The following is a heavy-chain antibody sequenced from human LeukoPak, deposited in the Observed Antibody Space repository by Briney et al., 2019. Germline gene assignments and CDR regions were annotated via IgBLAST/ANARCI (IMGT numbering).Heavy chain of an antibody. CDR3: ARAPHYSNYGPYYYGMDV. CDR1: GDSVSSNSAA. CDR2: TYYRSKWYN. Sequence: SQTPSLTCAISGDSVSSNSAAWNWIRQSPSGGLEWLGRTYYRSKWYNDYAVSVKSRITINPDTSKNQFSLQLNSVTPEDTAVYYCARAPHYSNYGPYYYGMDVWGQGTTVTVSS. J-gene: IGHJ6*02. D-gene: IGHD4-11*01. V-gene: IGHV6-1*01.